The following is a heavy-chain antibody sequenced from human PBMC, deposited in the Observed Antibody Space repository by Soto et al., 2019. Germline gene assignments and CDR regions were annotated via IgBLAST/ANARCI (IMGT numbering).Heavy chain of an antibody. V-gene: IGHV3-23*01. CDR3: AKGNVDIGATIDY. Sequence: EVQLLESGGGLVQPGGSLRLSCAASGFTFSSYAMSWVRQAPGKGLEWVSAISGSGGSTYYADSVKGRFTISRDNSKNTRYLQRNSVRAEDTAVYYCAKGNVDIGATIDYWGQGTLVTVSS. D-gene: IGHD5-12*01. CDR2: ISGSGGST. CDR1: GFTFSSYA. J-gene: IGHJ4*02.